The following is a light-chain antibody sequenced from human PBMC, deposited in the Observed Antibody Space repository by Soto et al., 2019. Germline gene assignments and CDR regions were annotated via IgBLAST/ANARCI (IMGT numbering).Light chain of an antibody. CDR2: DAS. V-gene: IGKV3-11*01. Sequence: EIVLTQSPATLSLSPGERATLSCRASQTLSSYLAWYQQKPGQAPRLLIYDASNRATGIPARFSGSGSGTDFTLTISSLEPEDFAVYYCQQRTNWRALTFGGGTKVEIK. CDR3: QQRTNWRALT. J-gene: IGKJ4*01. CDR1: QTLSSY.